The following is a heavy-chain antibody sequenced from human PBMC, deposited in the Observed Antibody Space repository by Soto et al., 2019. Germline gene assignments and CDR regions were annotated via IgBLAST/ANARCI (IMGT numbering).Heavy chain of an antibody. CDR1: VFTFDTYP. CDR3: ARGFEHILSAFDY. Sequence: GGSLRLSCVASVFTFDTYPMSWVRQAPGQGLEWVSSTSDSGGSTWYADSVKGRFTISRDNSKNTLYLQMNSLRAEDTAVYYCARGFEHILSAFDYWGHGTLVTVSS. D-gene: IGHD2-21*01. CDR2: TSDSGGST. J-gene: IGHJ4*01. V-gene: IGHV3-23*01.